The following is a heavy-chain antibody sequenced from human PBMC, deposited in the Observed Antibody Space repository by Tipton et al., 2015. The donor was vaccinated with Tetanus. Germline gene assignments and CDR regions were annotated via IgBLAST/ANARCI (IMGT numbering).Heavy chain of an antibody. Sequence: SLRLSCGASGFSFSNYDMSWVRQAPGKGLEWVANIQRDGGQKYYADSVKGRFTISRDYADNSLYLQLTSLRVEDTAVYYCARDRGEDWTNFYYMDVWGKGTTVTVSS. CDR1: GFSFSNYD. V-gene: IGHV3-7*01. CDR3: ARDRGEDWTNFYYMDV. J-gene: IGHJ6*03. D-gene: IGHD3/OR15-3a*01. CDR2: IQRDGGQK.